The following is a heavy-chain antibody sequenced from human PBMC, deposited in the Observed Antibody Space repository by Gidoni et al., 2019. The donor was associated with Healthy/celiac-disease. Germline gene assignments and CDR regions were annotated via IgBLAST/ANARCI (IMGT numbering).Heavy chain of an antibody. CDR3: AREIATATAAGISGVDY. Sequence: QVQLVQSGAEVKKPGASVKVSCKASGYTFTRYYMHWVRQAPGQGLEWMGIINPSGGSTSYAQKFQGRVTMTRDTSTSTVYMELSSLRSEDTAVYYCAREIATATAAGISGVDYWGQGTLVTVSS. CDR2: INPSGGST. D-gene: IGHD6-13*01. V-gene: IGHV1-46*03. CDR1: GYTFTRYY. J-gene: IGHJ4*02.